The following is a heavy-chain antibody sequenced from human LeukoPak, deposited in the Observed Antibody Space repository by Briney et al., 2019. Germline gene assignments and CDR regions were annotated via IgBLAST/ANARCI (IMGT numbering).Heavy chain of an antibody. D-gene: IGHD3-3*01. V-gene: IGHV4-30-2*01. CDR1: GGSISSGGYY. J-gene: IGHJ4*02. CDR2: IYHSGST. Sequence: PSETLSLTCTVSGGSISSGGYYWSWIRQPPGKGLEWIGYIYHSGSTYYNPSLKSRVTISVDRSKNQFSLKLSSVTAADTAVYYCARAGGSLRFLEWRSGGFDYWGQGTLVTVSS. CDR3: ARAGGSLRFLEWRSGGFDY.